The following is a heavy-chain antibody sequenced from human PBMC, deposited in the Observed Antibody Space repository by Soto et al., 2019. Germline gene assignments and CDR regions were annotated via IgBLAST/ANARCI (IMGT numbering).Heavy chain of an antibody. D-gene: IGHD4-4*01. CDR3: ARVHSSHYYYGMDV. Sequence: QLQLQESGSGLVKPSQTLSLTCAVSGGSISSGGSSWSWIRQPPGRGLEWIGYMFHSGKPYYNPSLTGRVTISLDRSMNQFSLKLTSVTAADSAVYFCARVHSSHYYYGMDVWGQGTTVTVSS. CDR1: GGSISSGGSS. CDR2: MFHSGKP. V-gene: IGHV4-30-2*01. J-gene: IGHJ6*02.